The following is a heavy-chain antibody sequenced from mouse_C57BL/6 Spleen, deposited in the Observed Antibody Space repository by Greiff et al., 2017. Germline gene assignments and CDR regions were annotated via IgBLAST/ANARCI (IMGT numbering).Heavy chain of an antibody. CDR1: GYAFSSYW. J-gene: IGHJ2*01. CDR2: IYPGDGDT. CDR3: ARGGSKPSFDY. Sequence: QVQLQQSGAELVKPGASVKISCKASGYAFSSYWMNWVKQRPGKGLEWIGQIYPGDGDTNYTGKFKGKATLTADKSSSTAYMQLSSLTSEDSAVYFCARGGSKPSFDYWGQGTTLTVSS. V-gene: IGHV1-80*01. D-gene: IGHD2-5*01.